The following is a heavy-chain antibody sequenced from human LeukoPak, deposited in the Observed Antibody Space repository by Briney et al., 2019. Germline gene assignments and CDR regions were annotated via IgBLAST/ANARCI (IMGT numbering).Heavy chain of an antibody. CDR2: ISGSGSTI. CDR3: ARDEGYDILIR. V-gene: IGHV3-48*03. Sequence: QPGGSLRLSCAASGFTFSSYEMNWVRQAPGKGLEWVSYISGSGSTIYYADSVKGRFTISRDNAKNSLYLQMNSLRAEDTAVYYCARDEGYDILIRWGQGTLVTVSS. J-gene: IGHJ4*02. CDR1: GFTFSSYE. D-gene: IGHD3-9*01.